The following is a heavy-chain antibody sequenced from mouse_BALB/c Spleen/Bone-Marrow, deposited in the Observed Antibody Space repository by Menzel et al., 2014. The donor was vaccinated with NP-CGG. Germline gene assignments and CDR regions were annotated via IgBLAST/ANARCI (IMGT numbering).Heavy chain of an antibody. CDR1: GYAFSSYW. CDR3: AFGNYDFDY. V-gene: IGHV1-80*01. J-gene: IGHJ2*01. CDR2: IYPGDGDT. Sequence: QVQLQQSGAELVRPGSSVKISCKASGYAFSSYWMNWVKQRPGQGLEWIGQIYPGDGDTNYSGKFKGKATLAADESSSTAYMQLSSLTSEDSAVYFCAFGNYDFDYWGQGTTLTVSS. D-gene: IGHD2-1*01.